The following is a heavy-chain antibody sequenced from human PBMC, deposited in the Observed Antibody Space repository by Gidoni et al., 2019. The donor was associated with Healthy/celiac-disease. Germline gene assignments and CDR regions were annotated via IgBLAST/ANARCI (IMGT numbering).Heavy chain of an antibody. CDR3: ARTSPYYYDSSGYYRDAFDI. J-gene: IGHJ3*02. CDR1: GYTFTSYA. D-gene: IGHD3-22*01. Sequence: QVQLVQSGAEVKKPGASVKVSCKASGYTFTSYAMLWVRQAPGQRLEWMGWINAGNGNTKYSQKFQGRVTITRDTSASTAYMELSSLRSEDTAVYYCARTSPYYYDSSGYYRDAFDIWGQGTMVTVSS. CDR2: INAGNGNT. V-gene: IGHV1-3*01.